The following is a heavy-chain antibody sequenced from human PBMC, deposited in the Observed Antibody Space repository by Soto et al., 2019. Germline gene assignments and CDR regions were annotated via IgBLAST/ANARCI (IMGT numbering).Heavy chain of an antibody. V-gene: IGHV3-23*01. CDR3: AKDSSTYYYFWSGYLGYFDY. CDR2: ISGSGGST. Sequence: EVQLLESGGGLVQPGGSLRLSCAASGFTFSSYAMSWVRQAPGKGLEWVSAISGSGGSTYYADSVKGRFTISRDNSKNTLYLQMNSLRAEDTAVYYCAKDSSTYYYFWSGYLGYFDYWGQGTLVTVSS. D-gene: IGHD3-3*01. CDR1: GFTFSSYA. J-gene: IGHJ4*02.